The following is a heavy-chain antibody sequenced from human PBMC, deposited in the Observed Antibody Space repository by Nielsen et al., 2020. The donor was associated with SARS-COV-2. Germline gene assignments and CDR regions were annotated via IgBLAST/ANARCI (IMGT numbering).Heavy chain of an antibody. CDR2: IYYSGST. D-gene: IGHD3-3*01. V-gene: IGHV4-30-4*01. Sequence: WIRQPPGKGLEWIGYIYYSGSTYYNPSLKSRVTISVDTSKNQFSLKLSSVTAADTAVYYCARTPYDFWSGYINYYYYMDVWGKGTTVTVSS. CDR3: ARTPYDFWSGYINYYYYMDV. J-gene: IGHJ6*03.